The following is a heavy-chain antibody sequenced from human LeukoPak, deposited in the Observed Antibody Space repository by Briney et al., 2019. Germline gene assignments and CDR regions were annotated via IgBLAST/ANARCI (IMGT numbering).Heavy chain of an antibody. D-gene: IGHD6-19*01. CDR1: GNILTGYY. CDR3: AISTQWLVPYPIDI. CDR2: IVPNSGAT. Sequence: ASVKVSCNASGNILTGYYMHWVRQAPGQGPEWMGWIVPNSGATNYAQKFQGRVTMTGDTAISTAFLELSSLTSDDTAVYYCAISTQWLVPYPIDIWGQGTMVTVSS. V-gene: IGHV1-2*02. J-gene: IGHJ3*02.